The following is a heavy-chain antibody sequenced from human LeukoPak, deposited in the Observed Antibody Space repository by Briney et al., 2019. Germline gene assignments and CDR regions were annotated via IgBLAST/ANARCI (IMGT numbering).Heavy chain of an antibody. J-gene: IGHJ4*02. V-gene: IGHV3-53*01. CDR2: IYSGGST. Sequence: XCAASGFTFSSNYMXWVRQAPGKGLEWVSVIYSGGSTYYSDSVRGRFTISRDNSKNTLYLQMNSLRAEDTAVYYCARGWPTQWLAPNFDYWGQGTLVTVSS. D-gene: IGHD6-19*01. CDR3: ARGWPTQWLAPNFDY. CDR1: GFTFSSNY.